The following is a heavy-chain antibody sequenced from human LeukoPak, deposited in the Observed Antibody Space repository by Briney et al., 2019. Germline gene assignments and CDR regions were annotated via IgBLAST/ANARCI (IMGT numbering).Heavy chain of an antibody. Sequence: GASVKVSCKASGYTFTSYYMHWVRQAPGQGLEWMGGIIPIFGTANYAQKFQGRVTITADESTSTAYMELSSLRSEDTAVYYCASWAKDGYNPLYFDYWGQGTLVTVSS. J-gene: IGHJ4*02. V-gene: IGHV1-69*13. D-gene: IGHD5-24*01. CDR1: GYTFTSYY. CDR3: ASWAKDGYNPLYFDY. CDR2: IIPIFGTA.